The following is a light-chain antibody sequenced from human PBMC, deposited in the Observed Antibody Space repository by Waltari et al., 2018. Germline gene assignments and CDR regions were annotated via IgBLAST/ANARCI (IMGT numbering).Light chain of an antibody. CDR3: QQSYNVPIT. V-gene: IGKV1-39*01. Sequence: IQMTQSPSSLSASVGDRVTITCRASQSVSSFLNWDQQKPGKARQLVIYAASTLESGVPARFSGSGSGTDFTLAISSLQLEDFATYYCQQSYNVPITFGPGTKVDIK. CDR2: AAS. CDR1: QSVSSF. J-gene: IGKJ3*01.